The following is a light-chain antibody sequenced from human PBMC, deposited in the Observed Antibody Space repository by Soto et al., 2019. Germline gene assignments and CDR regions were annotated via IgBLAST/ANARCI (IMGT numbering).Light chain of an antibody. CDR2: GAS. Sequence: EIVLTQSPGTLSLSPGKSATLSCRASQSVSSSQVAWYQQKPGQAPRLLIYGASSRATGIPDRFSGVGSETGFTLTISRLEPEDFAVYHCQQYETSPHTFGQGTKLEIK. V-gene: IGKV3-20*01. CDR1: QSVSSSQ. CDR3: QQYETSPHT. J-gene: IGKJ2*01.